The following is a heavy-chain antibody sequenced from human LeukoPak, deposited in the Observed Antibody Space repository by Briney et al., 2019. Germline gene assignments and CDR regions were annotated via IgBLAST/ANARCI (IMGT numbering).Heavy chain of an antibody. CDR3: TRDPSHGALDI. CDR1: GFTFATSW. J-gene: IGHJ3*02. Sequence: PGGSLRLSCAASGFTFATSWMTWVRQAPGKGLEWVALMNQDGSKTLFVDSVKSRFAISKDNGKNSLYLQMDSLRAEDTAVYFCTRDPSHGALDIWGKGTTVTVS. CDR2: MNQDGSKT. V-gene: IGHV3-7*01.